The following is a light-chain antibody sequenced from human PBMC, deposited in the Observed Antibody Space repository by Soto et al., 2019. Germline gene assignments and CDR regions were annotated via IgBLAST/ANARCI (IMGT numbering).Light chain of an antibody. CDR2: GAS. J-gene: IGKJ1*01. V-gene: IGKV1-39*01. CDR3: QHSGDFRWT. CDR1: QSISSY. Sequence: DIQMTQSPSSLSASVGDRVTITCRASQSISSYLNWYQVKPGQAPRRLIYGASSRATGIPDRFSGRGFGTDFTLTISRLEPEDFAVYYCQHSGDFRWTFGQGTKVDIK.